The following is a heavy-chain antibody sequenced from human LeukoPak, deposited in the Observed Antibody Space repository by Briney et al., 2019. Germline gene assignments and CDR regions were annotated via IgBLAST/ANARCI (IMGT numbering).Heavy chain of an antibody. D-gene: IGHD3-16*02. CDR1: GLTFTSYS. Sequence: GGSLTLSCAASGLTFTSYSINWVRQAPGRGLEWLSYISRSGSTIYYADSVRDRFTISRDNDKNTLYLHMYHLRNEDRAVYYGAIHGFGWLSHYYFDYWGQGTLVTVSS. CDR3: AIHGFGWLSHYYFDY. J-gene: IGHJ4*02. CDR2: ISRSGSTI. V-gene: IGHV3-48*02.